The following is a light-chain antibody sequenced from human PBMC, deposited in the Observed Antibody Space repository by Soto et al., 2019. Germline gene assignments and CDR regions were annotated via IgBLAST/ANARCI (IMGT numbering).Light chain of an antibody. Sequence: SVLTQPRSVSGSPGQSVTVSCIGTSSDVGDYNSVSWYQQHPGKAPKLMIYDVSKRPSGVPDRFSGSKSGNTASLAISGLQAEDETDYYCFSYTSSGTYVFGTGTKVTV. CDR3: FSYTSSGTYV. V-gene: IGLV2-11*01. CDR1: SSDVGDYNS. CDR2: DVS. J-gene: IGLJ1*01.